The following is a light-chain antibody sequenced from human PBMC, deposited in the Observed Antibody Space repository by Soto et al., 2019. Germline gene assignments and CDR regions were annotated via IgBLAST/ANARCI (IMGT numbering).Light chain of an antibody. J-gene: IGKJ2*01. CDR1: QSVSSSY. CDR2: GAS. V-gene: IGKV3-20*01. CDR3: QQYGSSSYT. Sequence: EIVLTQSPGTLSLSPGERATLSCRASQSVSSSYLAWYQQKPGQAPRLLIYGASSRDTGIPDRFSGSGSGTDFILTISRLEPEDFAVYYCQQYGSSSYTFGQGTKLEIK.